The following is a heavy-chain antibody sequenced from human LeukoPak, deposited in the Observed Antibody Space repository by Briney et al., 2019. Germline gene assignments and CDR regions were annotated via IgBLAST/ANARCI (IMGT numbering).Heavy chain of an antibody. J-gene: IGHJ6*03. CDR1: GGSISSYY. CDR2: IYYSGST. V-gene: IGHV4-59*01. D-gene: IGHD5-12*01. Sequence: MSSETLSLTCPVSGGSISSYYWSWIRQPPGKGLEWIGYIYYSGSTNYNPSLKSRVTISVDTSKNQFSLKLSSVTAADTAVYYCARAVATSSIYYYYYYMDVWGKGTMVTVSS. CDR3: ARAVATSSIYYYYYYMDV.